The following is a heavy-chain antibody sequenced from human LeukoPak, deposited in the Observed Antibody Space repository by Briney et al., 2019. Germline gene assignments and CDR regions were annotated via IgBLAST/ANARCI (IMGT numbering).Heavy chain of an antibody. D-gene: IGHD2-2*01. J-gene: IGHJ3*02. CDR3: AKIIGYCSSTSCYAPVDAFDI. V-gene: IGHV3-30*18. CDR2: ISYDGSNK. CDR1: GFTFSSYG. Sequence: PGGSLRLSCAASGFTFSSYGMHWVRQAPGKGLEWVAVISYDGSNKYYADSVKGRFTISRDNSKNTLYLQMNSLRAEDTAVYYCAKIIGYCSSTSCYAPVDAFDIWGQGTMVTVSS.